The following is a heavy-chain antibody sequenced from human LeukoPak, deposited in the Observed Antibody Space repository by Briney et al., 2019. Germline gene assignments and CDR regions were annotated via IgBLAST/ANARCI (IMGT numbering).Heavy chain of an antibody. Sequence: GRSLRLSCAASGFSFSSYAMHWVRQAPGKGLEWVAVISYHGTTKHYADSVEGRFTISRDNSNNTLYLQMNSLRIEDTAVYYCARDREEGYCTNGVCYLGAFDIWGQGTMLTVSS. CDR2: ISYHGTTK. J-gene: IGHJ3*02. CDR3: ARDREEGYCTNGVCYLGAFDI. CDR1: GFSFSSYA. D-gene: IGHD2-8*01. V-gene: IGHV3-30-3*01.